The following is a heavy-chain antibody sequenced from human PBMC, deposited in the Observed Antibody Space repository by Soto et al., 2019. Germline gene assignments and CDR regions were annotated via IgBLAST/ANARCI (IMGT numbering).Heavy chain of an antibody. Sequence: ASVKVSCKATGYTFTSYGISWVRQAPGQGLEWMGWISAYNGNTNYAQKLQGRVTMTTDTSTSTAYMELRSLRSDDTAVYYCARDPSSMFPWLAHDAFDIWGQGTMVTVSS. CDR3: ARDPSSMFPWLAHDAFDI. CDR2: ISAYNGNT. D-gene: IGHD6-19*01. CDR1: GYTFTSYG. J-gene: IGHJ3*02. V-gene: IGHV1-18*01.